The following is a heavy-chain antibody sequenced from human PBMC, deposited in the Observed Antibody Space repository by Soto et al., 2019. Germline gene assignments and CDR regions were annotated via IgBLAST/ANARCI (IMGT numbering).Heavy chain of an antibody. J-gene: IGHJ4*02. Sequence: QLQLQESGPGLVKPSETLSLTCTVSGGSISSSSYYWGWIRQPPGKGLEWIGSIYYSGSTYYNPSLKSRVTISVDTSKNQFSLKLSSVTAADTAVYYCARSAYCGGDCLFSAEWGQGTLVTVSS. CDR3: ARSAYCGGDCLFSAE. CDR1: GGSISSSSYY. V-gene: IGHV4-39*01. CDR2: IYYSGST. D-gene: IGHD2-21*02.